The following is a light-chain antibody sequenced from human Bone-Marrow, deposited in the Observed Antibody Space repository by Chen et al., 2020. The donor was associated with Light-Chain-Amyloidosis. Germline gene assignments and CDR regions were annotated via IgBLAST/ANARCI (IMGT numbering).Light chain of an antibody. Sequence: QSALTQPASVSGFPGQSITISCTGTNNDVGGHAFVAWYQRHPGKAPKYLIYEDTERASGVSTRCSGSKSGSTASLTISGLQAEDAADYCCSSFAAGSTWVFGGGTSLTVL. CDR3: SSFAAGSTWV. CDR2: EDT. V-gene: IGLV2-23*01. CDR1: NNDVGGHAF. J-gene: IGLJ3*02.